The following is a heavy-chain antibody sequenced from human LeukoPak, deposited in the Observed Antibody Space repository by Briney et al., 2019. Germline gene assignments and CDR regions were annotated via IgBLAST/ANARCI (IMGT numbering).Heavy chain of an antibody. CDR1: GGSFSGYY. D-gene: IGHD3-10*01. CDR3: ARMYYYGSGSYYKH. J-gene: IGHJ4*02. CDR2: INHSGST. V-gene: IGHV4-34*01. Sequence: PSETLSLTCAVYGGSFSGYYWSWIRQPPGKGLEWIGEINHSGSTNYNPSLKSRVTISVDTSKNQLSLKLSSVTAADTAVYYCARMYYYGSGSYYKHWGQGTLVTVSS.